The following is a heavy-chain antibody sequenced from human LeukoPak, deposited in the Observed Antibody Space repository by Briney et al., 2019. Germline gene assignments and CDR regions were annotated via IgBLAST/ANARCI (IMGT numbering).Heavy chain of an antibody. CDR2: ITGSGDNT. J-gene: IGHJ4*02. V-gene: IGHV3-23*01. CDR3: ARERGYSYGGYYFDY. D-gene: IGHD5-18*01. Sequence: EGSLRFSCAASGFTFSSYAMSWVRQAPGKGVECVSTITGSGDNTYYADSVKGRFTILKDNSKNTLYLQMNTLRAEDTAVYYCARERGYSYGGYYFDYWGQGTLVTVSS. CDR1: GFTFSSYA.